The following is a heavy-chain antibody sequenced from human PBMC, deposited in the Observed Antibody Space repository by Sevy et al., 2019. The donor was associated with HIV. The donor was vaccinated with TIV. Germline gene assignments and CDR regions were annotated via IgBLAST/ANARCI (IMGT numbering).Heavy chain of an antibody. Sequence: GGSLRLSCAASGFTFSSYSMNWVRQAPGKGLEWISYISSSSSTIYYADSVKGRFTISRDNAKNSLYLQMNSLRDEDTAVSYCASDALHHVWGNTYNWFDPWGQGTLVTVSS. J-gene: IGHJ5*02. D-gene: IGHD3-16*01. CDR1: GFTFSSYS. V-gene: IGHV3-48*02. CDR3: ASDALHHVWGNTYNWFDP. CDR2: ISSSSSTI.